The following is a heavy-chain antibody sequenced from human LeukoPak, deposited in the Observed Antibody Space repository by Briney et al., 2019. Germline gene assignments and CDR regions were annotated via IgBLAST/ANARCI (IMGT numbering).Heavy chain of an antibody. J-gene: IGHJ4*02. Sequence: GGSLRLSCAASGFTFSSYSMNWVRQASGKGLEWVSSISSSSSYIYYADSVKGRFTISRDNAKNSLYLQMNSLRAEDTAVYYCARARGYSNYFSFDYWGQGTLVTVSS. V-gene: IGHV3-21*01. D-gene: IGHD4-11*01. CDR2: ISSSSSYI. CDR3: ARARGYSNYFSFDY. CDR1: GFTFSSYS.